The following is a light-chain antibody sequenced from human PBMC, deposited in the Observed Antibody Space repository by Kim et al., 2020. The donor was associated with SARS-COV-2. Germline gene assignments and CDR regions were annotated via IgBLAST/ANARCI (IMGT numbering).Light chain of an antibody. CDR2: DDY. CDR3: GTWDTSLSVVL. J-gene: IGLJ2*01. V-gene: IGLV1-51*01. Sequence: NISLSCHGGSSLNESDLVAWYQRLPGTARKVLVYDDYRRPSAIPDRFSGSKSGTTATMGIPGLKTGDEAQYYCGTWDTSLSVVLFGGGTKLTVL. CDR1: SSLNESDL.